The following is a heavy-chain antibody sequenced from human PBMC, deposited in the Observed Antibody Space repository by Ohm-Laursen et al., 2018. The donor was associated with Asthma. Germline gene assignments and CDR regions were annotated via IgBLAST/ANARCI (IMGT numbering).Heavy chain of an antibody. CDR2: IFGSTGT. Sequence: SLRLSCTASGFIVSTKFMIWVRQAPGKGLDWVSVIFGSTGTNYADSVKGRFTISRDNAKNSLYLQMNSLRAEDTAVYYCARDEDDFWSGSPDFDGMDVWGQGTTVTVSS. CDR1: GFIVSTKF. J-gene: IGHJ6*02. V-gene: IGHV3-53*01. CDR3: ARDEDDFWSGSPDFDGMDV. D-gene: IGHD3-3*01.